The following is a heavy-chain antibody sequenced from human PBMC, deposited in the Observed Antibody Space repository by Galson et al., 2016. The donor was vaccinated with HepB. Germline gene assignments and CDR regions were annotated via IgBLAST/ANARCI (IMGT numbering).Heavy chain of an antibody. V-gene: IGHV3-73*01. D-gene: IGHD1-26*01. Sequence: SLRLSCAASGFTFSGSAMHWVRQAPGKGLEWVGRIRDKTNNYATAYAASVKGRFTIFRDDSKNTAYLQMHSLKTEDTAVYYCAKVSSPAYSGTYYGFDLWGQGTLVTVSS. CDR2: IRDKTNNYAT. J-gene: IGHJ4*02. CDR3: AKVSSPAYSGTYYGFDL. CDR1: GFTFSGSA.